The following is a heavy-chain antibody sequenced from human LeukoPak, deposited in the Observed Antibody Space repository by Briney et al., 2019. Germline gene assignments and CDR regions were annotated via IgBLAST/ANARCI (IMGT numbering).Heavy chain of an antibody. CDR3: ARDGFTGPRTAYLDH. D-gene: IGHD2-8*02. CDR1: GFTFSRYA. V-gene: IGHV3-74*01. Sequence: GGSLRLSCAASGFTFSRYAMHWVRQTPGMGLVWVSRLAADGSGTNYADSVKGRFTISRDNAKNTVYLQMSSLRAEDTAVYYCARDGFTGPRTAYLDHWGQGTLVTVSS. CDR2: LAADGSGT. J-gene: IGHJ4*01.